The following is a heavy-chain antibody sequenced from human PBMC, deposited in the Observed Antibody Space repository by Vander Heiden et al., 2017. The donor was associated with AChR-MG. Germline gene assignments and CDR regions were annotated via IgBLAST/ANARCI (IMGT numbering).Heavy chain of an antibody. J-gene: IGHJ3*02. CDR2: IYHSGST. V-gene: IGHV4-30-2*01. CDR3: ARGTTADAFDI. D-gene: IGHD4-17*01. Sequence: QLQLQESGPGLVKPSQTLSLTCAVSGGSISSGGYSWSWIRQPPGKGLEWIGYIYHSGSTYYNPSLKSRVTISVDRSKNQFSLKLSSVTAADTAVYYCARGTTADAFDIWGQGTMVTVSS. CDR1: GGSISSGGYS.